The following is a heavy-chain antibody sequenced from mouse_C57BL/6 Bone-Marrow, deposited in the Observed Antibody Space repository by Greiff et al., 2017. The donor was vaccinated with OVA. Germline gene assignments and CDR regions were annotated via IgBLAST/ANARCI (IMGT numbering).Heavy chain of an antibody. CDR3: ARSLYYYGSSYVLWYFDV. Sequence: VQVVESGAELARPGASVKLSCKASGYTFTSYGISWVKQRTGQGLEWIGEIYPRSGNTYYNEKFKGKATLTADKSSSTAYMELRSLTSEDSAVYFCARSLYYYGSSYVLWYFDVWGTGTTVTVSS. CDR1: GYTFTSYG. D-gene: IGHD1-1*01. CDR2: IYPRSGNT. J-gene: IGHJ1*03. V-gene: IGHV1-81*01.